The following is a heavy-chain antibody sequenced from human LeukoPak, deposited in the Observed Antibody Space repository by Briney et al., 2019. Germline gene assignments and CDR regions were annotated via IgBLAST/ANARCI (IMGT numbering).Heavy chain of an antibody. CDR3: ARAGSSSGYYYPLYYFDY. CDR1: GGTFSSHA. J-gene: IGHJ4*02. V-gene: IGHV1-69*13. Sequence: ASVKVSCKASGGTFSSHAISWVRQAPGQGLEWMGGIIPIFGTANYAQKFQGRVTITADESTSTAYMELSSLGSDDTAVYYCARAGSSSGYYYPLYYFDYWGQGTLVTVSS. D-gene: IGHD3-22*01. CDR2: IIPIFGTA.